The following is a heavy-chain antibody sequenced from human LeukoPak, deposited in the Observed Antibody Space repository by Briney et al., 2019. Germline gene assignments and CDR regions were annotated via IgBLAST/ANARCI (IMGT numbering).Heavy chain of an antibody. CDR1: VGSIRYYY. CDR2: IYYNGST. D-gene: IGHD2-15*01. CDR3: ARKGGLFDY. V-gene: IGHV4-59*12. Sequence: SETLSLTCTVSVGSIRYYYWSWIRQSPGKGLEWIGYIYYNGSTNYNPSLKSRVTISVNMSKNQFSLKMSSVTAADTAVYYCARKGGLFDYWGQGRLVTVSS. J-gene: IGHJ4*02.